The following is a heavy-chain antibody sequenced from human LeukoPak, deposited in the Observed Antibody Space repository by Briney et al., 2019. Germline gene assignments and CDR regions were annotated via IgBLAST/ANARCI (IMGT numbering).Heavy chain of an antibody. Sequence: GGSLRLSCAASGFTFSSYAMSWVRQAPGKGLEWVSAISGSGGSTYYADSVKGRFTISRDNSKNTLYLQMNSLRAEDTAVYYCAKDYLYDSSGYYQSLWAFDIWGQGTMVTVSS. V-gene: IGHV3-23*01. CDR2: ISGSGGST. CDR1: GFTFSSYA. CDR3: AKDYLYDSSGYYQSLWAFDI. J-gene: IGHJ3*02. D-gene: IGHD3-22*01.